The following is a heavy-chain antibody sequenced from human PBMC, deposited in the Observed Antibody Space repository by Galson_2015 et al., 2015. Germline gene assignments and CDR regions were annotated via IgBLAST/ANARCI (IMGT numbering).Heavy chain of an antibody. V-gene: IGHV6-1*01. CDR3: VKAPAGTYGIFQY. J-gene: IGHJ4*02. CDR1: GDSVSSNSVI. D-gene: IGHD1-26*01. CDR2: TYYRSKWYI. Sequence: CAISGDSVSSNSVIWHWIRQSPSRGLEWLGRTYYRSKWYIDYAASVNSRITINPDTSKNQFSLQLNSVTPEDTVVYYCVKAPAGTYGIFQYWGQGTLVTVSS.